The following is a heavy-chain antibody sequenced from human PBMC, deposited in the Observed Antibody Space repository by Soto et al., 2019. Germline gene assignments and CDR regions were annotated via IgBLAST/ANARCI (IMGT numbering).Heavy chain of an antibody. CDR2: IYYSGST. V-gene: IGHV4-39*01. Sequence: SETLSLTCTVSGGSISSSSYYWGWIRQPPGKGLEWIGSIYYSGSTYYNPSLKSRVTISVDTSKNQFSLKLSSVTAADTAVYYCARPRDEQGMDVWGKGTTVT. CDR3: ARPRDEQGMDV. J-gene: IGHJ6*04. CDR1: GGSISSSSYY.